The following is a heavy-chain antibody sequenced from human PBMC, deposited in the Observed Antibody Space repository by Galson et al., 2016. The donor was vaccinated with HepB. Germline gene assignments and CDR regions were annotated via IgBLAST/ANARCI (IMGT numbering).Heavy chain of an antibody. CDR3: ARHSGYCSSFRCRIARYYYCGLDV. Sequence: QSGAEVKAPGESLTISCKGPGYSFTSYWISWVRQVPGKGLEWVGRIDPRDSYTNYSPSFQGHVTISVDKSFSTAYLQWSGLKASGTAMYYCARHSGYCSSFRCRIARYYYCGLDVWGQGTTVTVSS. V-gene: IGHV5-10-1*01. CDR2: IDPRDSYT. CDR1: GYSFTSYW. J-gene: IGHJ6*02. D-gene: IGHD2-2*01.